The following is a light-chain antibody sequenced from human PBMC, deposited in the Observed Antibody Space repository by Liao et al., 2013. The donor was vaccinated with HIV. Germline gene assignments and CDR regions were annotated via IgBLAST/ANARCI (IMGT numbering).Light chain of an antibody. CDR2: QDR. Sequence: SYELTQPSSVSVSPGQTAHITCSGDKLGDKFVYWYQQKPGQSPVVVIYQDRKRPSGIPERFSASTSRNTATLTISGTQAVDEADYYCQAWDSGTEVFGTGTKLTVL. J-gene: IGLJ1*01. CDR3: QAWDSGTEV. V-gene: IGLV3-1*01. CDR1: KLGDKF.